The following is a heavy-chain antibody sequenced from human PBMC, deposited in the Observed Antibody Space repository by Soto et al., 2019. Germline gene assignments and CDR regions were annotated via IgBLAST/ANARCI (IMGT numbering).Heavy chain of an antibody. J-gene: IGHJ6*02. Sequence: VGSVRLSCAASGFTFSSYGMHWVRQAPGKGLEWVAVISYDGSNKYYADSVKGRFTISRDNSKNTLYLQMNSLRAEDTAVYYCAKDQQLVQDYYYGMDVWGQGTTVTVSS. V-gene: IGHV3-30*18. D-gene: IGHD6-6*01. CDR1: GFTFSSYG. CDR3: AKDQQLVQDYYYGMDV. CDR2: ISYDGSNK.